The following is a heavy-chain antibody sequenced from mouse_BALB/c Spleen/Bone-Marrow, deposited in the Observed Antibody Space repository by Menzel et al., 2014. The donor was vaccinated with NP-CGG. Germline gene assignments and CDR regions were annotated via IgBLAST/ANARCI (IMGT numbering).Heavy chain of an antibody. CDR1: GFTFSSYA. J-gene: IGHJ4*01. CDR3: AREEYGQKVYAMDY. D-gene: IGHD2-10*02. Sequence: EVKLVESGGGLVKPGGSLKLSCAASGFTFSSYAMSWVRQTPEKRLEWVASISSGGSTYYPDSVKGRFTISRDNARNILHLQMSSLRSEDTAMYYCAREEYGQKVYAMDYWGQGTSVTVSS. CDR2: ISSGGST. V-gene: IGHV5-6-5*01.